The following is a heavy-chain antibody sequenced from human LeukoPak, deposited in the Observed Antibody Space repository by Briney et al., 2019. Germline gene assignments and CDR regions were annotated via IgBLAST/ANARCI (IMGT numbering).Heavy chain of an antibody. D-gene: IGHD3-9*01. V-gene: IGHV4-39*01. J-gene: IGHJ5*02. CDR2: IYYSGST. Sequence: PSETLSLTCTVSGGSISSSSYYWGWIRQPPGKGLEWIGSIYYSGSTYYNPSLKSRVTISVDTSKNQFSLKLSSVTAADTAEYYCARLFNYDILTGPLSGWFDPWGQGTLVTVSS. CDR3: ARLFNYDILTGPLSGWFDP. CDR1: GGSISSSSYY.